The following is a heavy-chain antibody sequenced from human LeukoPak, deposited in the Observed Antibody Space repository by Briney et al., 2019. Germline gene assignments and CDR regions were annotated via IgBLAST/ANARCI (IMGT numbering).Heavy chain of an antibody. V-gene: IGHV3-21*01. CDR1: GFTFSSYS. J-gene: IGHJ5*02. CDR2: ISSSSYI. CDR3: ARDSGDDFWSGSNWFDP. Sequence: GGSLRLSCAASGFTFSSYSMNWVRQAPGKGLEWVSSISSSSYIYYADSVKGRFTISRDNAKNSLYLQMNSLRAEDTAVYYCARDSGDDFWSGSNWFDPWGQGTLVTVSS. D-gene: IGHD3-3*01.